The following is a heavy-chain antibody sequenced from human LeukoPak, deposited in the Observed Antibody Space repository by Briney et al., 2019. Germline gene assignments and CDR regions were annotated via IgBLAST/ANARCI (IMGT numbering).Heavy chain of an antibody. Sequence: AASVKVSCKASGGTFSSYAISWVRQAPGQELEWMGRIIPIFGIANYAQKFQGRVTITADKSTSTAYMELSSLRSEDTAVYYCARVRSIVVVPAASEVGFDYWGQGTLVTVSS. D-gene: IGHD2-2*01. V-gene: IGHV1-69*04. CDR2: IIPIFGIA. CDR1: GGTFSSYA. CDR3: ARVRSIVVVPAASEVGFDY. J-gene: IGHJ4*02.